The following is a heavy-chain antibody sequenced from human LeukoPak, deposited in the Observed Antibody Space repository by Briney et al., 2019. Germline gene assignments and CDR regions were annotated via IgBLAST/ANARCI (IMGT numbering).Heavy chain of an antibody. D-gene: IGHD3-3*01. CDR2: INHSGST. Sequence: SETLSLTCAVYGGSFSGYYWSWIRQPPGKGLEWIGEINHSGSTNYNPSLKSRVTISVDTSKNQFSLTLSSVTAADTAVYYCARRVYDFWSGYYYYYYYYMDVWGKGTTVTVSS. CDR3: ARRVYDFWSGYYYYYYYYMDV. V-gene: IGHV4-34*01. J-gene: IGHJ6*03. CDR1: GGSFSGYY.